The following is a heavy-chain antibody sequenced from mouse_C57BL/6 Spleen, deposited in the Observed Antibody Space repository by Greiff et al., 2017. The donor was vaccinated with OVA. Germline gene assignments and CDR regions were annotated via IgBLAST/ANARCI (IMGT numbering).Heavy chain of an antibody. V-gene: IGHV1-69*01. CDR3: ARRRDYDNFDY. Sequence: QVQLQQSGAELVMPGASVKLSCKASGYTFTSYWMHWVKQRPGQGLEWIGEIDPSDSYTNYNQKFKGKSTLTVDKSSSTAYMQLSSLTSEDSAVYYCARRRDYDNFDYWGQGTTLTVSS. CDR1: GYTFTSYW. CDR2: IDPSDSYT. J-gene: IGHJ2*01. D-gene: IGHD2-4*01.